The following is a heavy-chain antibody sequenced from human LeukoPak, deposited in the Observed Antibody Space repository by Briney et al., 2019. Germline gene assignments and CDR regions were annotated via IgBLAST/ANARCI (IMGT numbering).Heavy chain of an antibody. CDR1: GFTFSSYA. Sequence: PGGSLRLSCAASGFTFSSYAMHWVRQAPGKGLEWVAVISYDGSNKYYADSVKGRFTISRDNSKNTLYLQMNSLRAEDTAVYYCARQVRGDGRGGFDPWGPGTLVTVSS. D-gene: IGHD2-21*02. CDR3: ARQVRGDGRGGFDP. CDR2: ISYDGSNK. V-gene: IGHV3-30-3*01. J-gene: IGHJ5*02.